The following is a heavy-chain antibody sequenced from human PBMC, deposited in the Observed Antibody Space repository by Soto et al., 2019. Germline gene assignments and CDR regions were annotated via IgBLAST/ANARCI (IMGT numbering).Heavy chain of an antibody. CDR1: GVTFSSYE. Sequence: EVQLVESGGGLVQPGGSMKVSCAASGVTFSSYEVNWVRQAPGKGLEWVSSISGSGASKYYAETVKGRFAISRDNAQKSVNLQMNSLIAEDTAISYFTFLWFGECHVETFDIWGQGTMVTVSS. CDR2: ISGSGASK. CDR3: TFLWFGECHVETFDI. V-gene: IGHV3-48*03. J-gene: IGHJ3*02. D-gene: IGHD3-10*01.